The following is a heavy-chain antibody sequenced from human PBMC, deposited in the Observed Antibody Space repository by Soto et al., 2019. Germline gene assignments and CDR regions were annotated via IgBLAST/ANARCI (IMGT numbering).Heavy chain of an antibody. Sequence: QVQLVQSAAEVKKPGASVKVSCKASGYNFSDYYIHWVRQAPGQGLEWLGWVSPKSGGTNYAQKFTGRVTMTRDTSSNTVYMDLSGLKSDDTAVFYCAREISGGGTLNWFDPWGQGTLVTVSS. J-gene: IGHJ5*02. D-gene: IGHD2-8*02. CDR3: AREISGGGTLNWFDP. CDR1: GYNFSDYY. V-gene: IGHV1-2*02. CDR2: VSPKSGGT.